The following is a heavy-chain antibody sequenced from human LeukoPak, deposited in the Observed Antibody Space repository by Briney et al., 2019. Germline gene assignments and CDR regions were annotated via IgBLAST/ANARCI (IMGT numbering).Heavy chain of an antibody. D-gene: IGHD2-2*01. Sequence: PGGSLRLSCAASGFTFSNYYMRWIRQAPGKGLEWVSYISCSGSTIYYADSVKGRFTISSDNAKNSLYLQMNSLRAEDTAVYYFARDSSTRYYYYGMDVGGQGTTVTVSS. J-gene: IGHJ6*02. V-gene: IGHV3-11*01. CDR3: ARDSSTRYYYYGMDV. CDR2: ISCSGSTI. CDR1: GFTFSNYY.